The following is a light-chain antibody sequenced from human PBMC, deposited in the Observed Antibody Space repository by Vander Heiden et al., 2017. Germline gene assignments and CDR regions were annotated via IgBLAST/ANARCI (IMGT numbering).Light chain of an antibody. CDR1: RLGDKY. CDR2: QDS. CDR3: QAWDSSTAV. Sequence: SYALTHPPSVSVSPGPTASITCDGGRLGDKYACWYQQKPGQSPVLLIYQDSKRSSGLPERFSGSNSGNTATLTISGTQAIDEADYYCQAWDSSTAVFGGGTKLTVL. V-gene: IGLV3-1*01. J-gene: IGLJ2*01.